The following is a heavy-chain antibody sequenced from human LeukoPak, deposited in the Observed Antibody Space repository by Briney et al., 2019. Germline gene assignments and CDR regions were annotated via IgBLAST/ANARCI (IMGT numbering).Heavy chain of an antibody. Sequence: LGGSLRLSCAASAFSVSTNYMSWVRQAPGKGLEWVAVISYDGSNKYYADSVKGRFTISRDNSKNTLYVQMNSLRAEDTAVYYCAKDDRWEPADYYYYYMDVWGNGATVTVSS. CDR1: AFSVSTNY. CDR2: ISYDGSNK. CDR3: AKDDRWEPADYYYYYMDV. V-gene: IGHV3-30*18. D-gene: IGHD1-26*01. J-gene: IGHJ6*03.